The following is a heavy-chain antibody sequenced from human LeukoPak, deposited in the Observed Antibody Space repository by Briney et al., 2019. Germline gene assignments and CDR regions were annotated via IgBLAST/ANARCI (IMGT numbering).Heavy chain of an antibody. CDR2: ISAYNGNT. CDR1: GYTFTSYG. D-gene: IGHD2-2*01. CDR3: ARDHSRIVVVPAAFDP. J-gene: IGHJ5*02. Sequence: GASVKVSCKASGYTFTSYGISWVRQAPGQGLEWMGWISAYNGNTNYAQKLQGRVTMTTDTSTSTAYMELSSLRSEDTAVYYCARDHSRIVVVPAAFDPWGQGTLVTVSS. V-gene: IGHV1-18*01.